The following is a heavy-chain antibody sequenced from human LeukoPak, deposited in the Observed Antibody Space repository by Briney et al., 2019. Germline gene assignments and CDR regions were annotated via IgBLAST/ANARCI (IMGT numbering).Heavy chain of an antibody. CDR3: TRSMATGYFDY. J-gene: IGHJ4*02. CDR1: GFTFSGSA. V-gene: IGHV3-73*01. D-gene: IGHD2/OR15-2a*01. Sequence: GGSLRLSCAASGFTFSGSAMHWVRQASGKGLEWVGRIRSKANSYATAYAASVKGRFTISRDDSKNTAYLQMNSLKTEDTAAYYCTRSMATGYFDYWGQGTLVTVSS. CDR2: IRSKANSYAT.